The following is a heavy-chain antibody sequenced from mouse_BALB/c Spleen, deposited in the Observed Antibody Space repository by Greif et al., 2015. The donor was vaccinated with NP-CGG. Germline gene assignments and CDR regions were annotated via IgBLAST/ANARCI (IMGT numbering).Heavy chain of an antibody. CDR3: ARLYDGYYAFAY. V-gene: IGHV5-9-3*01. CDR2: ISSGGSYT. J-gene: IGHJ3*01. CDR1: GFTFSSYA. D-gene: IGHD2-3*01. Sequence: EVHLVESGGGLEKPGGSLKLSCAASGFTFSSYAMSWVRQTPEKRLEWVATISSGGSYTYYPDSVKGRFTIPRDNAKNTLYLQMSSLRSEDTAMYYCARLYDGYYAFAYWGQGTLVTVSA.